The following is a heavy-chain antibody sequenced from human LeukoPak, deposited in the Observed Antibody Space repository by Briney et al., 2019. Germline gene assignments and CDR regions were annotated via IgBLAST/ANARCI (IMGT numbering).Heavy chain of an antibody. CDR3: ARRLLDTAMAGDYFDY. CDR2: ISSSGSTI. Sequence: GGFLRLSCAASGFTFSDYYMSWIRQAPGKGLEWVSYISSSGSTIYYADSVKGRFTISRDNAKNSLYLQMNSLRAEDTAVYYCARRLLDTAMAGDYFDYWGQGTLVTVSS. D-gene: IGHD5-18*01. J-gene: IGHJ4*02. CDR1: GFTFSDYY. V-gene: IGHV3-11*01.